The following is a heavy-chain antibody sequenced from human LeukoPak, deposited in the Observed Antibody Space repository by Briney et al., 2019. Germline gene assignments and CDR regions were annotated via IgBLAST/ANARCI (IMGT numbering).Heavy chain of an antibody. J-gene: IGHJ6*04. Sequence: PGGSLRLSCAASGFTFSSYSMNWVRQAPGKGLEWVSYISSSSTIYYADSVKGRFTISRDNAKNSLYLQMNSLRAEDTAVYYCARDRGGHSDVWGKGTTVTVSS. V-gene: IGHV3-48*01. CDR3: ARDRGGHSDV. CDR2: ISSSSTI. CDR1: GFTFSSYS. D-gene: IGHD3-10*01.